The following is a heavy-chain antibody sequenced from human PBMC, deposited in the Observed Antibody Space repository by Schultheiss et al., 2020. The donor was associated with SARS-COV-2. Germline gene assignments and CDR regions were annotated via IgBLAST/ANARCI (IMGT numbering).Heavy chain of an antibody. J-gene: IGHJ4*02. V-gene: IGHV3-33*01. CDR1: GFTFSSYG. D-gene: IGHD3-16*01. CDR3: ARDVAGLHLGELPNI. Sequence: GGSLRLSCAASGFTFSSYGMHWVRQAPGKGLEWVAVIWYDGSNKYYADSVKGRFTISRDNSKNTLYLQMNSLRAEDTAVYYCARDVAGLHLGELPNIWGQGTLVTVSS. CDR2: IWYDGSNK.